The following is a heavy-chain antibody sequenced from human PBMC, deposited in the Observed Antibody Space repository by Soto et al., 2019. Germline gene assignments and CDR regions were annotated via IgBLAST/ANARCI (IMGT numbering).Heavy chain of an antibody. CDR2: LSPYNGAT. D-gene: IGHD3-9*01. V-gene: IGHV1-2*04. Sequence: HVQLVQSGAEVKKPGASLRVSCKASGYTFTDYYIHWVRQAPGQGLQWMGWLSPYNGATTYAQKFQELVTTVRDTSTSTAYLDLSRLSSGDTAVYYCARAQELRSFACSWGGGAVDVWGQGTMVTASS. CDR3: ARAQELRSFACSWGGGAVDV. CDR1: GYTFTDYY. J-gene: IGHJ3*01.